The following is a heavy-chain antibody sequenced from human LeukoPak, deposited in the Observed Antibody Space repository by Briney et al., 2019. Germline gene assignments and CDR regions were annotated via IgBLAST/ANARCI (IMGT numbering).Heavy chain of an antibody. CDR2: IKQDGSEK. V-gene: IGHV3-7*01. J-gene: IGHJ6*03. CDR1: RFTFSNYW. Sequence: GGSLRPSCAASRFTFSNYWMSWVRQAPGKGLEWVANIKQDGSEKYYVDSVKGRFTISRDNAKNSMYLQMNSLRAEDTAVYYCARDGATFSGYDWYYYMDVWGKGTTVTVSS. CDR3: ARDGATFSGYDWYYYMDV. D-gene: IGHD5-12*01.